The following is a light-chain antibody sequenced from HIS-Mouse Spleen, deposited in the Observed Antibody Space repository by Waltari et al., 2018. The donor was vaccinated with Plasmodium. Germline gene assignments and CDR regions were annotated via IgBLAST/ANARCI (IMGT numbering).Light chain of an antibody. CDR1: SRDVGSYNL. Sequence: QSALTQPASVSGSPGQSITISCTGTSRDVGSYNLVSWYQQPPGKAPHLRIYEGSKRPSGVSNRFSGSKSGNTASLTISGLQAEDEADYYCCSYAGSSTWVFGGGTKLTVL. CDR3: CSYAGSSTWV. V-gene: IGLV2-23*01. J-gene: IGLJ3*02. CDR2: EGS.